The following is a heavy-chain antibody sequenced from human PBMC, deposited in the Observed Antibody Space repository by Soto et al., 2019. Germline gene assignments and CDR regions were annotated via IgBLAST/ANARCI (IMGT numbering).Heavy chain of an antibody. CDR2: INAGNGNT. D-gene: IGHD6-19*01. J-gene: IGHJ5*02. V-gene: IGHV1-3*01. CDR3: ARVTREAVAGTDWFDP. CDR1: GYTYTSYA. Sequence: GPVKLSCKAAGYTYTSYAMHRVRLAPGQRLEWMGWINAGNGNTKYSQKFQGRVTITRDTSASTAYMELSSLRSEDTAVYYCARVTREAVAGTDWFDPWGQGTLVTVSS.